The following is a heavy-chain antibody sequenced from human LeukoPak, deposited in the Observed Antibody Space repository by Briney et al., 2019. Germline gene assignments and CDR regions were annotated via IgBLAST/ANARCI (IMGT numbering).Heavy chain of an antibody. CDR3: ARGGVVGGRFGE. Sequence: PGGSLRLSCAASGFTFSSHWMTWVRQAPGKGLEWVASIKVAGSEKYYVDSVKGRFTISRDNAKNSLYLQMNSLRAEDTAVYYCARGGVVGGRFGEWGQGTLVTVSS. CDR2: IKVAGSEK. V-gene: IGHV3-7*04. CDR1: GFTFSSHW. J-gene: IGHJ4*02. D-gene: IGHD1-26*01.